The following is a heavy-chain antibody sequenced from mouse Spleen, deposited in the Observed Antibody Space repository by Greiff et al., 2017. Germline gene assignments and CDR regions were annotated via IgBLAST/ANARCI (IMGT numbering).Heavy chain of an antibody. D-gene: IGHD3-1*01. CDR1: GYTFTDYE. Sequence: VQLQQSGAELVRPGASVTLSCKASGYTFTDYEMHWVKQTPVHGLEWIGAIDPETGGTAYNQKFKGKATLTADKSSSTAYMELRSLTSEDSAVYYCTRFGDEWYFDVWGAGTTVTVSS. J-gene: IGHJ1*01. V-gene: IGHV1-15*01. CDR3: TRFGDEWYFDV. CDR2: IDPETGGT.